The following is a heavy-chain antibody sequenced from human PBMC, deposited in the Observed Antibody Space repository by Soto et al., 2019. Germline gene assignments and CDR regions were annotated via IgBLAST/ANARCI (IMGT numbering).Heavy chain of an antibody. CDR1: GYTFISYD. J-gene: IGHJ6*03. D-gene: IGHD2-2*01. V-gene: IGHV1-8*01. CDR3: ARGMRFRTSTGPALWSVSYYYKMDV. CDR2: LNPNSGNT. Sequence: QVQLVQSGAEVKKPGASVKVSCKASGYTFISYDINWVRQATGQGLEWMGSLNPNSGNTVYAQKFQGRVTVTRNTSIATASMELSSLRYDDTAVYYCARGMRFRTSTGPALWSVSYYYKMDVWGEGTTVTVSS.